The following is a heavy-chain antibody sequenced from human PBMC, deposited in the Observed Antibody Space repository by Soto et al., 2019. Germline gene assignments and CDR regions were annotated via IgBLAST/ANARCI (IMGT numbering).Heavy chain of an antibody. CDR1: GGTFSSYA. CDR3: AGKYSGYDSYFDY. CDR2: IIPIFGTA. J-gene: IGHJ4*02. V-gene: IGHV1-69*13. Sequence: ASVKVSCKASGGTFSSYAISWVRQAPGQGLEWMGGIIPIFGTAKYAQKFQGRVTITADESTSTAYMELSSLRSEDTAVYYCAGKYSGYDSYFDYWGQGTLVTVSS. D-gene: IGHD5-12*01.